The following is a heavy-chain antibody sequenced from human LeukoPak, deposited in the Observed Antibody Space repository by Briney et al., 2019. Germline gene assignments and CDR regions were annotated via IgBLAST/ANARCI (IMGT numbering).Heavy chain of an antibody. Sequence: PSETLSLTCSVSGGSISSYYCSWIRQPPGKGPEWIGYINNSGSTNYNPSVKSRVTISVDTSKKQFSLRLSSVTTADTAVYYCAKDRSPRGYGYGYFDYWAQEILVTVSS. D-gene: IGHD5-18*01. CDR3: AKDRSPRGYGYGYFDY. J-gene: IGHJ4*02. CDR2: INNSGST. CDR1: GGSISSYY. V-gene: IGHV4-59*01.